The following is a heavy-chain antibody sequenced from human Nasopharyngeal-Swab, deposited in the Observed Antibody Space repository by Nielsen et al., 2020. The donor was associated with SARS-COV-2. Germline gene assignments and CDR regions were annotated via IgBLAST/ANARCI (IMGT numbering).Heavy chain of an antibody. CDR2: FSYTWIT. J-gene: IGHJ4*02. CDR3: AREVVGGLVDS. D-gene: IGHD1-26*01. Sequence: SEILSLTCTVSGGSISSGSIRSYYWSWIRQPPGKGLEWIGYFSYTWITNYNPSLKSRVTISVDMSKNQFSLKLSSVAAADTAVYYCAREVVGGLVDSWGQGTLVTVSS. CDR1: GGSISSGSIRSYY. V-gene: IGHV4-61*01.